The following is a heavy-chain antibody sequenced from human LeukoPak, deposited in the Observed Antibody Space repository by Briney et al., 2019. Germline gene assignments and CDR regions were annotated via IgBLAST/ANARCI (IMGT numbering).Heavy chain of an antibody. D-gene: IGHD3-3*01. J-gene: IGHJ3*02. Sequence: PSETLSLTCTVSGGSISGYYWSWIRQPPGKGLEWIGYIYYRGSTNYNPSLMSRASISVDTSKNQFSLKLDSLTAADTAVYYCVRRGVIDYDFWSGSPGAFDIWGQGTMVTVSS. CDR3: VRRGVIDYDFWSGSPGAFDI. V-gene: IGHV4-59*01. CDR2: IYYRGST. CDR1: GGSISGYY.